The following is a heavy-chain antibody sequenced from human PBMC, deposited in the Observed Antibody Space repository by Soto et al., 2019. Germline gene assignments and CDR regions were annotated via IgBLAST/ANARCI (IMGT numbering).Heavy chain of an antibody. J-gene: IGHJ4*02. CDR3: AKAVYSSGWLIDY. Sequence: EVQLLESGGGLVQPGGSLRLSCAASGFTFSSYAMSWVRQAPGKGLEWVSAISGSGGSTYYADSVTGRFTISRDNSKNTLYLQMNSLRAEDTAVYYCAKAVYSSGWLIDYWGQGTLVTVSS. V-gene: IGHV3-23*01. D-gene: IGHD6-19*01. CDR2: ISGSGGST. CDR1: GFTFSSYA.